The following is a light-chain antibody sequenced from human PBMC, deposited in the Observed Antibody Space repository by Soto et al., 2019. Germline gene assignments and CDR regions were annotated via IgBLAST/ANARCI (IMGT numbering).Light chain of an antibody. Sequence: EIVMTQTPASLSVSPGERATLSCRASQSVRSNLAWYQQKPGQAPRLLIYGASTRATGIPVRFSGRGSGTEFTLTISSLQSEDSAVYYCQQYNNWPPVTFGQGTRLE. CDR3: QQYNNWPPVT. CDR2: GAS. V-gene: IGKV3-15*01. CDR1: QSVRSN. J-gene: IGKJ5*01.